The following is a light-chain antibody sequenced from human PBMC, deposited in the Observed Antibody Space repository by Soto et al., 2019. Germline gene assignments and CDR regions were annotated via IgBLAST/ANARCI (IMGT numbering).Light chain of an antibody. V-gene: IGKV3-15*01. CDR3: QHFNSWPLL. J-gene: IGKJ1*01. Sequence: EIVMTQSPAMLSVSPGERATLSCRASQNVNNRLAWYQQKAGQPPRLLIYGASTRATGIPARFSGSGSGTEFTLTISRLQSEDFAVYYCQHFNSWPLLFGQGTKVDIK. CDR2: GAS. CDR1: QNVNNR.